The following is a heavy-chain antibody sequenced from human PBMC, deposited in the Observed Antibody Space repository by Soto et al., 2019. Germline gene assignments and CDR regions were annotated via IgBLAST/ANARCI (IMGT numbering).Heavy chain of an antibody. J-gene: IGHJ3*01. CDR1: GGSFSGYY. CDR2: NSHSGNT. CDR3: ARGTWVRSAFDS. Sequence: QVQLQQWGAGLLKPSETLSLTCAVYGGSFSGYYWSWIRQPPEKGLEWIGENSHSGNTNYNPSLKSRVTISVDTSNNQFSLKLSSVTAADTAVYYCARGTWVRSAFDSWGQGTMVTVSS. V-gene: IGHV4-34*01. D-gene: IGHD3-10*01.